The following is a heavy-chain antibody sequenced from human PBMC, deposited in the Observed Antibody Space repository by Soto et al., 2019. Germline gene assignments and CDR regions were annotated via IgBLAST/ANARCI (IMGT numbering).Heavy chain of an antibody. D-gene: IGHD6-19*01. Sequence: GGSLRLSCAASGFTFSSYSMNWVRQAPGKGLEWVSSISSSSSYIYYADSVKGRFTISRDNAKNSLYLQMNSLRAEDTAVYYCARDPGRWYSGGWYNYYYYYGMDVWGQGTTVTVSS. V-gene: IGHV3-21*01. CDR1: GFTFSSYS. CDR3: ARDPGRWYSGGWYNYYYYYGMDV. J-gene: IGHJ6*02. CDR2: ISSSSSYI.